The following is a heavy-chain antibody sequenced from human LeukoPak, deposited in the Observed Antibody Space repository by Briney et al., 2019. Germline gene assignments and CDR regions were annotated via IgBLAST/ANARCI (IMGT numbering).Heavy chain of an antibody. CDR1: GFTFSSTW. J-gene: IGHJ3*02. CDR2: ISSSGDPI. CDR3: ARALVGATGVAFDI. D-gene: IGHD1-26*01. Sequence: PGGSLRLSCAASGFTFSSTWMNWVRQAPGKGLEWVSYISSSGDPIYYADSVKGRFTISRDNAKNSLYLQMNSLRAEDTAVYYCARALVGATGVAFDIWGQGTMVTVSS. V-gene: IGHV3-48*04.